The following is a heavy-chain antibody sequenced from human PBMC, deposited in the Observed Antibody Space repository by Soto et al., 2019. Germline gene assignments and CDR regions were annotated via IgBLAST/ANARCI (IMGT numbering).Heavy chain of an antibody. J-gene: IGHJ6*02. D-gene: IGHD3-10*01. V-gene: IGHV3-30-3*01. Sequence: GGSLRLSCAVSGFNFSSYAMHWVRQAPGKGLEWVAVISYDGSNKYYADSVKGRFTISRDNSKNTLYLQMNSLRAEDTAVYYCASPYYYGSGSIYYYYYGMDVWGQGTTVTVS. CDR2: ISYDGSNK. CDR3: ASPYYYGSGSIYYYYYGMDV. CDR1: GFNFSSYA.